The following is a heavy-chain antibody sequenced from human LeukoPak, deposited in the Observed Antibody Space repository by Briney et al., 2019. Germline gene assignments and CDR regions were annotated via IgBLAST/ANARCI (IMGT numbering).Heavy chain of an antibody. CDR1: GFTFSSYA. CDR2: ISGSGGST. D-gene: IGHD4/OR15-4a*01. V-gene: IGHV3-23*01. Sequence: GGSLRLSCAASGFTFSSYAMRWVRQAPGKGLEGVSAISGSGGSTYYADSVKGRFTISRDNSKNTLYLQTNSLRVEDTAVYYCAKLLTSYYYYGMDVWGQGTTVTVSS. CDR3: AKLLTSYYYYGMDV. J-gene: IGHJ6*02.